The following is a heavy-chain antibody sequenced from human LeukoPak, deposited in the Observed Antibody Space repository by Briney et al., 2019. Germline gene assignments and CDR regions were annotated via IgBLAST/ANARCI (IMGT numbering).Heavy chain of an antibody. J-gene: IGHJ4*02. CDR1: DGSISSYY. Sequence: SETLSPTCTVSDGSISSYYWSWIRLPPGKGLEWIGCIYFSGSTNYNPSLKSRVTISVDTSKNQFSLKLSSVTAADTAVYYCPRHYPSPMVPYYWGQGTLVTVSS. D-gene: IGHD2-8*01. CDR3: PRHYPSPMVPYY. CDR2: IYFSGST. V-gene: IGHV4-59*08.